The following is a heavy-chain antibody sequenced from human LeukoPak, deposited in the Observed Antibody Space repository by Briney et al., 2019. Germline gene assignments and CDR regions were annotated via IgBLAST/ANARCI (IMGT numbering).Heavy chain of an antibody. D-gene: IGHD6-19*01. CDR2: INTNTGNP. CDR3: ARVRRVAVAGLGRPNWFDP. CDR1: GYTFTSYA. J-gene: IGHJ5*02. V-gene: IGHV7-4-1*02. Sequence: GASVKVSCKASGYTFTSYAMNWVRQAPGQGLEWMGWINTNTGNPTYAQGFTGRFVFSLDTSVSTAYLQISSLKAEDTAVYYCARVRRVAVAGLGRPNWFDPWGQGTLVTVSS.